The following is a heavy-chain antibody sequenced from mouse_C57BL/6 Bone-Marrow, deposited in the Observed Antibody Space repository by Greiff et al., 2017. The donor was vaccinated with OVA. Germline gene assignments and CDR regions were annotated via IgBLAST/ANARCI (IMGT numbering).Heavy chain of an antibody. CDR2: INPYNGGT. V-gene: IGHV1-19*01. Sequence: EVQLQQSGPVLVKPGASVKMSCKASGYTFTDYYMNWVKQSHGKSLEWIGAINPYNGGTSYNQKFKGKATLTVDKSSSTAYMELNSLTSEDAAVYYCARIGYYLDYWGQGTTLTVSS. J-gene: IGHJ2*01. CDR1: GYTFTDYY. CDR3: ARIGYYLDY.